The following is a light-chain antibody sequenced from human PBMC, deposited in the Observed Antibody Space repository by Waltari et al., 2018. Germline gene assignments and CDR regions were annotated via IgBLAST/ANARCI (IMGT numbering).Light chain of an antibody. V-gene: IGKV3-15*01. CDR1: QSVSSN. CDR3: QQYNNWPPGT. J-gene: IGKJ1*01. CDR2: GAS. Sequence: ETMMTQSPATLSVSPGEGATLSCRASQSVSSNLAWYQHKPGQAPRLLIYGASTRATGIPARFSGSGSGTEFTLTISSLQSEDFAVYYCQQYNNWPPGTFGQGTKVEIK.